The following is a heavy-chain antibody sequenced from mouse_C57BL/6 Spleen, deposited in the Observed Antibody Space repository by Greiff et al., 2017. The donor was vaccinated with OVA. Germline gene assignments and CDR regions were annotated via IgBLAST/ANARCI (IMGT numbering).Heavy chain of an antibody. CDR3: ARHEGDYDLYYYAMDY. Sequence: QVQLQQSGAELVKPGASVKLSCKASGYTFTEYTIHWVKQRSGQGLEWIGWFYPGSGSIKYNEKFKDKDTLTADKSSSTVYMELSRLTSEDSAVYFCARHEGDYDLYYYAMDYWGQGTSVTVSS. CDR2: FYPGSGSI. J-gene: IGHJ4*01. CDR1: GYTFTEYT. V-gene: IGHV1-62-2*01. D-gene: IGHD2-4*01.